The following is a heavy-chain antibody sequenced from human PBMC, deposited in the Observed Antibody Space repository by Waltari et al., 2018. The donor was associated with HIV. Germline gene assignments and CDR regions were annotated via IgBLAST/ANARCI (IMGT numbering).Heavy chain of an antibody. D-gene: IGHD6-6*01. Sequence: EVQLVESGGGLVQPGGSLRLSCTASGFSFSSYSMNWVRQVPGNGLELVSYISTSSSAIFYADSVKGRFTISRDTAKNSLYLQMNSLRAEDTAVYYCARDRTRYYFDSWGQGTLVTVSS. CDR1: GFSFSSYS. J-gene: IGHJ4*02. CDR3: ARDRTRYYFDS. V-gene: IGHV3-48*01. CDR2: ISTSSSAI.